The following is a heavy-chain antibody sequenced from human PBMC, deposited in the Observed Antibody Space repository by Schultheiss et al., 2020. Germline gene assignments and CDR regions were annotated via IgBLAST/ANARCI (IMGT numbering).Heavy chain of an antibody. CDR2: ISYDGSNK. D-gene: IGHD3-22*01. V-gene: IGHV3-30*18. J-gene: IGHJ6*02. CDR3: AKEGHSSGYHFPITGDMDV. CDR1: GFTFSSYG. Sequence: GGSLRLSCAASGFTFSSYGMHWVRQAPGKGLEWVAVISYDGSNKYYADSVKGRFNISRDNSKNTLYLQMNSLRAEDTAVYYCAKEGHSSGYHFPITGDMDVWGQGTTVTVSS.